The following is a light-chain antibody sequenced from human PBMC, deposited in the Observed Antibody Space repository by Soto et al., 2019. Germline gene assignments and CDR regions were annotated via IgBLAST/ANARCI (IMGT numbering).Light chain of an antibody. Sequence: QSALTQPSSVSGSPGQSITISCTGTSSDVGAYDYVSWYQQHPGEVPKLMIFDVSDRHSGVSNRFSGSKSGNTASLTISGLPAEDDADYYCSSFTTSTSYVFGTGTKLTVL. CDR1: SSDVGAYDY. CDR2: DVS. V-gene: IGLV2-14*03. J-gene: IGLJ1*01. CDR3: SSFTTSTSYV.